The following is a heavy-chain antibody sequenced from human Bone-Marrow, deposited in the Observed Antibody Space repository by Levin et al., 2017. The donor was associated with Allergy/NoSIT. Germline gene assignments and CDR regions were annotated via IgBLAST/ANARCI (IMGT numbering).Heavy chain of an antibody. CDR3: AKDIGSWDRTPLYGMDV. D-gene: IGHD1-1*01. CDR1: GFRFEDYA. Sequence: LAGGSLRLSCAASGFRFEDYAMHWVRQVPGKGLEWVSGISWNRGTISYADSVKGRFTISRDNAKNSLYLQINSLRPEDTALYYCAKDIGSWDRTPLYGMDVWGQGTTVSVSS. J-gene: IGHJ6*02. V-gene: IGHV3-9*01. CDR2: ISWNRGTI.